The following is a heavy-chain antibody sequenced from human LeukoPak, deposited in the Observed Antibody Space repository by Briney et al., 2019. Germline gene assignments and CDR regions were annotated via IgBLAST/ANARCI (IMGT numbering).Heavy chain of an antibody. CDR3: ARVRPWYSSSWYYFDY. Sequence: PSETLSLTCTVSGGSISSDYWSWIRQPPGKGLEWIGYIYYSGSTNYNPSLKSRVTISVDTSKNQFSLELSSVTAADTAVYYCARVRPWYSSSWYYFDYWGQGTLVTVSS. D-gene: IGHD6-13*01. J-gene: IGHJ4*02. CDR1: GGSISSDY. V-gene: IGHV4-59*01. CDR2: IYYSGST.